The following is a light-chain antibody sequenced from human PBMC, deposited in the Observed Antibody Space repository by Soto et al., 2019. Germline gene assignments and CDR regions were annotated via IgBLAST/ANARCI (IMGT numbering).Light chain of an antibody. CDR1: QDIGIY. J-gene: IGKJ5*01. CDR2: AAS. V-gene: IGKV1-9*01. Sequence: DIQLTQSPSFLSASVGDRVTITCRASQDIGIYLAWYQQKPGRAPKLLIYAASTLHSEVPSRFSGSGSGTEFTLTINSLQPEDFAAYYCQQLNTYLGTFGQGTRM. CDR3: QQLNTYLGT.